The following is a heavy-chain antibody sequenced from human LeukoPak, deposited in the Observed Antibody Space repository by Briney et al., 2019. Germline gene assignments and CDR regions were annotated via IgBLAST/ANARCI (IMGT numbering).Heavy chain of an antibody. J-gene: IGHJ4*02. V-gene: IGHV1-58*01. CDR2: TVVGSGNP. CDR3: AARIRTIDY. Sequence: LEWIGWTVVGSGNPNYAQKFQERVTITRDMSTSTAYMELSSLRSEDTAVYYCAARIRTIDYWGQGTLVTVSS. D-gene: IGHD2-15*01.